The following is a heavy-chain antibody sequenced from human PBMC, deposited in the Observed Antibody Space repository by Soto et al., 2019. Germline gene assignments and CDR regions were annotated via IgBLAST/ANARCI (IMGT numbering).Heavy chain of an antibody. CDR1: GFTFSSYG. Sequence: GGSLRLSCAASGFTFSSYGMHWVRQAPGKGLEWVAVISYDGSNKYYADSVKGRFTISRDNSKNTLYLQMNSLRAEDTAVYYCAKALQLRYSDWLLATTLDYGMDVWGQGTTVTVSS. CDR3: AKALQLRYSDWLLATTLDYGMDV. J-gene: IGHJ6*02. CDR2: ISYDGSNK. V-gene: IGHV3-30*18. D-gene: IGHD3-9*01.